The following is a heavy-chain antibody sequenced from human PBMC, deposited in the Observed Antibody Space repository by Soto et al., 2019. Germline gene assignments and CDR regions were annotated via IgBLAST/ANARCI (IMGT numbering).Heavy chain of an antibody. CDR1: GFTFSSYA. Sequence: GGSLRLSCAASGFTFSSYAMSWVRQAPGKGLEWVSAISGSGGSTYYADSVKGRFTISRDNSKNTLYLQMNSLRAEDTAVYDCAKDRERWLQLPELYFDYWGQGTLVTVSS. D-gene: IGHD5-12*01. CDR2: ISGSGGST. J-gene: IGHJ4*02. V-gene: IGHV3-23*01. CDR3: AKDRERWLQLPELYFDY.